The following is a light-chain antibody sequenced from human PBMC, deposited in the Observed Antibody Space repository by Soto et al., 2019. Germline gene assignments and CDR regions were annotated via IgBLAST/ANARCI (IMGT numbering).Light chain of an antibody. J-gene: IGKJ1*01. CDR3: QQYNNRPRT. Sequence: EIVMTQSPATLSVSPGERATLSCRASQSVSSNLAWYQQKPGQAPRLLIYGASTRATAFPARFSGSGSGTEFTLTISSLQSEDFAVYYCQQYNNRPRTFGQGTKVEI. V-gene: IGKV3-15*01. CDR1: QSVSSN. CDR2: GAS.